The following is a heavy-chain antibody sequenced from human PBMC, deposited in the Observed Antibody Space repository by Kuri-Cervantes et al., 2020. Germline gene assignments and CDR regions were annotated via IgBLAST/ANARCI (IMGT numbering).Heavy chain of an antibody. V-gene: IGHV2-5*02. Sequence: SGPTLVNHPPPLTLTCTFSGFSRRTSGVGVGWVRQPPGKALEWLALRYWDDDKRYSPSLKSRLTITKDTSNNQVVLTMTNMDPVDTATYYCARIQATKGRMIRGFIGYYGMDVLGQGTTVTVSS. CDR1: GFSRRTSGVG. J-gene: IGHJ6*02. CDR2: RYWDDDK. CDR3: ARIQATKGRMIRGFIGYYGMDV. D-gene: IGHD3-10*01.